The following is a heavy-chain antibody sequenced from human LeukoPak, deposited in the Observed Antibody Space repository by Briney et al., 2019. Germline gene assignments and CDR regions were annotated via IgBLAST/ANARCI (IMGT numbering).Heavy chain of an antibody. CDR2: FWSDGRQK. CDR3: ARDDDGSGKYGQLY. D-gene: IGHD3-10*01. CDR1: GFIFSNYG. V-gene: IGHV3-33*01. Sequence: GGSLRLSCAASGFIFSNYGFHWVRQAPGKGLEWVAVFWSDGRQKYYVDSVKCRFTVSRDTSKKTVYLQMNSLRAENTAVYYCARDDDGSGKYGQLYWGQGTLVTVSS. J-gene: IGHJ4*02.